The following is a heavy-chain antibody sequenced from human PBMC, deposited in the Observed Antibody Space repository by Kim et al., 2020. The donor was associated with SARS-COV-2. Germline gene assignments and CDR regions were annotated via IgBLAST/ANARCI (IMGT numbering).Heavy chain of an antibody. CDR1: GFTFGSYS. J-gene: IGHJ3*02. CDR2: ISSSGSTI. V-gene: IGHV3-48*04. D-gene: IGHD3-10*01. Sequence: GGSLRLSCAASGFTFGSYSLNWVRQAPGKGLEWVSYISSSGSTIHYADSVKGRFTISRDNAKHSLYLQMNSLRAEDTAVYYCARDYYGSGSLDAFDIWGQGKMVTVSS. CDR3: ARDYYGSGSLDAFDI.